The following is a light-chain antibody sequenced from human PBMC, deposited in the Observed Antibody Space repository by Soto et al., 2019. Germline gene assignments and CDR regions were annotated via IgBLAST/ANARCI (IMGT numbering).Light chain of an antibody. CDR2: KAS. CDR3: QHYNSYSEE. CDR1: QSISSW. V-gene: IGKV1-5*03. Sequence: DIQMTQSPSTLSASVGDRVTITCRASQSISSWLAWYQQKPGKAPKLLIYKASTLKSGVPSRFSGSGSGTEFTLTISSLQPDDFETYYCQHYNSYSEEFGKGTKVDI. J-gene: IGKJ1*01.